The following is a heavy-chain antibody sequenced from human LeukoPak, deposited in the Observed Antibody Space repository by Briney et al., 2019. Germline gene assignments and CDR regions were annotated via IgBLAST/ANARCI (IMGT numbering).Heavy chain of an antibody. CDR1: GFTFSSSA. J-gene: IGHJ4*02. CDR2: ISASGGST. Sequence: GGSLRLSCAASGFTFSSSAMSWVRQVPGKGLEWVSGISASGGSTYYADSVRGRFTISRDNSKNTLYLQMNSLRAEDTAVYYCAKDRSYLDYWGQGTLVTVSS. V-gene: IGHV3-23*01. CDR3: AKDRSYLDY.